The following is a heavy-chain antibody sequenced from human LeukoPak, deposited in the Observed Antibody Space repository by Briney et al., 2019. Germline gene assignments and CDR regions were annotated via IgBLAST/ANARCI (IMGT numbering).Heavy chain of an antibody. Sequence: GGSLRLSCAAPGFTFSSYAMSWVRQAPGKGLEWVSAISGSGGSTYYADSVKGRFTISRDNSKNTLYLQMNSLRAEDTAVYYCAKDLTRPDDYSNYFYYYYYMDVWGKGTTVTVSS. CDR2: ISGSGGST. V-gene: IGHV3-23*01. CDR1: GFTFSSYA. D-gene: IGHD4-11*01. J-gene: IGHJ6*03. CDR3: AKDLTRPDDYSNYFYYYYYMDV.